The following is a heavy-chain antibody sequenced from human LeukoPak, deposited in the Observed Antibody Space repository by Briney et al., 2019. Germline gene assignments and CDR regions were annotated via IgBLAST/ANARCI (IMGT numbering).Heavy chain of an antibody. CDR2: INHSGST. J-gene: IGHJ4*02. V-gene: IGHV4-34*01. D-gene: IGHD2-2*01. CDR1: GGSFSGYY. Sequence: PSETLSLTCAVYGGSFSGYYWSWIRQPPGKGLEWIGEINHSGSTNYNPSLKSRVTISVDTSKNQFSLKLSSVTAADTAVYYCARGGGGYSSSTSCHPFDYWGQGTLVTVSS. CDR3: ARGGGGYSSSTSCHPFDY.